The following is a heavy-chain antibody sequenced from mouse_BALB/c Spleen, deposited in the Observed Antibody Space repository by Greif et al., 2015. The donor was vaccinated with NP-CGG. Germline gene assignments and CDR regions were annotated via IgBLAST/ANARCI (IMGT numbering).Heavy chain of an antibody. CDR2: ISDGGSYT. CDR3: ARATGTMAWFAY. D-gene: IGHD4-1*02. V-gene: IGHV5-4*02. Sequence: EVKLMESGGGLVKPGGSLKLSCAASGFTFSDYYMYWVRQTPEKRLEWVATISDGGSYTYYPDSVKGRFTISRDNAKNNLYLQMSSLKSEDTAMYYCARATGTMAWFAYWGQGTLVTVSA. J-gene: IGHJ3*01. CDR1: GFTFSDYY.